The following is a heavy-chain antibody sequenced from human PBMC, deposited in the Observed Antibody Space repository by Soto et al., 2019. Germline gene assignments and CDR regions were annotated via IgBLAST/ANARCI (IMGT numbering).Heavy chain of an antibody. V-gene: IGHV3-11*01. D-gene: IGHD4-4*01. CDR2: ISNSGRTT. Sequence: GGSLRLSCAASGFTFGDYYMAWIRQAPGKGLEWISYISNSGRTTYYADSVKGRFTISRDNAKNSLYLQMNNVRAEDRAVYSWAGGEASDSNYDWCDSWGQGALVTVSS. CDR1: GFTFGDYY. CDR3: AGGEASDSNYDWCDS. J-gene: IGHJ5*01.